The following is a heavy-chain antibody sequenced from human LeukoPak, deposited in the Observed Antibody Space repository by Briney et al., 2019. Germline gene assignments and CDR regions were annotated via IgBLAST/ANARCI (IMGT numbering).Heavy chain of an antibody. CDR2: IIPILGIA. D-gene: IGHD3-22*01. CDR3: AREGYYYDSSGNGFFDY. CDR1: GGTFSSYA. Sequence: VKVSCKASGGTFSSYAISWVRQAPGQGLEWMGRIIPILGIANYAQKFQGRVTITADKSTSTAYMELSSLRSEDTAVYYCAREGYYYDSSGNGFFDYWGQGTLVTVSS. V-gene: IGHV1-69*04. J-gene: IGHJ4*02.